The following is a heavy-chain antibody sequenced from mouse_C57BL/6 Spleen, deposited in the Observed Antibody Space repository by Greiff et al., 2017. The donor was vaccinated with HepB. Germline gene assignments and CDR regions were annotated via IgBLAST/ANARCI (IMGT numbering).Heavy chain of an antibody. CDR2: IFPGSGST. Sequence: VQLQQSGPELVRPGASVKISCQAPGYTFTSHWMQWVRQRPGQGLEWIGEIFPGSGSTYYNEKFKGKATLTVDTSSSTAYMQLSSLTSEDSAVYFCAKPYDYDDGFAYWGQGTLVTVSA. J-gene: IGHJ3*01. V-gene: IGHV1-56*01. CDR3: AKPYDYDDGFAY. D-gene: IGHD2-4*01. CDR1: GYTFTSHW.